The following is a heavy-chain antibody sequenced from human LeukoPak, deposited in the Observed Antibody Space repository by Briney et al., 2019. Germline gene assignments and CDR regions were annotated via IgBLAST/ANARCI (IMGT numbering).Heavy chain of an antibody. CDR3: TRRLDD. CDR2: IWSSGNKK. J-gene: IGHJ4*02. Sequence: GGSLRLSCAASGFTFSSHAIHWVRQAPGKGLEWVTQIWSSGNKKYYADSVGGRFTVSRDNSRNTVDLQMNTLRAEDTAVYYCTRRLDDWGQGTLVTVSS. D-gene: IGHD3-16*01. V-gene: IGHV3-33*01. CDR1: GFTFSSHA.